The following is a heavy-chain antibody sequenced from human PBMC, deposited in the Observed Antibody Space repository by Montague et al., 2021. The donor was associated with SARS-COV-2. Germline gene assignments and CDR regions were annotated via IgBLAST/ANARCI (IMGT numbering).Heavy chain of an antibody. Sequence: SETLSLTCAVSGVSITSTNWWSLVRQPPGKGLEWIGEISYGGIATYNPSPKSRATISMSRSRNLFSLKLSSVTAADTAIYYCAGKVLTDPADYWGQGTLVTVS. CDR1: GVSITSTNW. V-gene: IGHV4-4*02. CDR2: ISYGGIA. CDR3: AGKVLTDPADY. J-gene: IGHJ4*02.